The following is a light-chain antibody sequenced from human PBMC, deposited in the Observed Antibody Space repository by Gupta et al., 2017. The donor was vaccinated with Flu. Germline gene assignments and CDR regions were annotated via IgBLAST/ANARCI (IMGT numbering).Light chain of an antibody. CDR2: SNN. CDR1: SSNIGSNT. V-gene: IGLV1-44*01. CDR3: ASWDDSLNGGV. Sequence: DTISCSGSSSNIGSNTVNWYQQLPRTAPKLLIYSNNQRPSGVPDRFSGSKSDTSASLAISGLQSEDEADYYCASWDDSLNGGVFGGGTKLTVL. J-gene: IGLJ3*02.